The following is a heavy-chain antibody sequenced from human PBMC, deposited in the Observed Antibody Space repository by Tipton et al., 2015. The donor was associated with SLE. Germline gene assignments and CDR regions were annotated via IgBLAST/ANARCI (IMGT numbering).Heavy chain of an antibody. V-gene: IGHV4-59*01. CDR1: GGSLTHYY. Sequence: TLSLTCTVSGGSLTHYYWNWIRQSPGKGLEWLGYIHYTGTPSYKPSLKSRIAMSVDTSSNQLSLRLTSLTPADTAVYYCARSGSSNFDPPDFWGQGTLATVSS. D-gene: IGHD4-11*01. CDR3: ARSGSSNFDPPDF. J-gene: IGHJ4*02. CDR2: IHYTGTP.